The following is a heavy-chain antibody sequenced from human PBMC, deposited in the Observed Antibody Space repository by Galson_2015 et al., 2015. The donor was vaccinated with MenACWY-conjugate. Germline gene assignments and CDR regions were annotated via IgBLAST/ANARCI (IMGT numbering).Heavy chain of an antibody. D-gene: IGHD2-2*01. CDR2: ISAYNGNT. CDR3: ARDLYCSSTSCYGAYYHYYGMDV. J-gene: IGHJ6*02. CDR1: GYTFTSYG. V-gene: IGHV1-18*01. Sequence: SVKVSCKASGYTFTSYGISWVRQAPGQGLEWMGWISAYNGNTNYAQKLQGRVTMTTDTSTSTAYMELRSLRSDDTAVYYCARDLYCSSTSCYGAYYHYYGMDVWGQGTTVTVSS.